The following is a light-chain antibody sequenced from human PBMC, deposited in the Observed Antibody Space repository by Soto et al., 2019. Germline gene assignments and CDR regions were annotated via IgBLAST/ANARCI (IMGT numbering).Light chain of an antibody. V-gene: IGLV2-11*01. Sequence: QSALTQPRSVSGPPGQSVTFSCTGTTSDVGDYNNVSWYQQYPGKAPKLVIYDVSKRPSGVPDRFSGSKSGNTASLTISGLQAEDEADYYCCSFAGSYTFWVFGGGTKLTVL. CDR2: DVS. CDR1: TSDVGDYNN. J-gene: IGLJ3*02. CDR3: CSFAGSYTFWV.